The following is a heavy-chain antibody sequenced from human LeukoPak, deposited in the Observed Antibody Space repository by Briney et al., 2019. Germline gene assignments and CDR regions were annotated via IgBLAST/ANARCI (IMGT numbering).Heavy chain of an antibody. CDR2: IYYSGST. V-gene: IGHV4-59*08. CDR3: ARARTYSSSSNWFDP. D-gene: IGHD6-13*01. J-gene: IGHJ5*02. Sequence: SETLSLTCTVSGGSISSYYWSWIRQPPGKGLEWIGFIYYSGSTNYNPSLKSRVTISVDTSKNQFSLKLSSVTAADTAVYYCARARTYSSSSNWFDPWGQGTLVTVSS. CDR1: GGSISSYY.